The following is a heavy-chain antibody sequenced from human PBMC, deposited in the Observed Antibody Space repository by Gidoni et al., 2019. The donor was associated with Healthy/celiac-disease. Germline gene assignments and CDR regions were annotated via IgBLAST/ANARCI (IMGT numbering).Heavy chain of an antibody. CDR2: IFSNDEK. D-gene: IGHD1-26*01. V-gene: IGHV2-26*01. Sequence: QVTLKESGPVLVKPTETLTLTCTVSGFSLSNARMGVSWIRQPPGKALEWLAHIFSNDEKSYSTSLKSRLTISKDTSKSQVVLTMTNMGPVDTATYYCARIVKSYYSLIDYWGQGTLVTVSS. CDR1: GFSLSNARMG. J-gene: IGHJ4*02. CDR3: ARIVKSYYSLIDY.